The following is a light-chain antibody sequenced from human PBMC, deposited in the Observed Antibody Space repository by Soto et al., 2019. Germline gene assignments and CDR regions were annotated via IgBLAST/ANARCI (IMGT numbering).Light chain of an antibody. CDR2: DAS. J-gene: IGKJ1*01. Sequence: DVQMTQSPSTLSASIGGRITISCRANQSISNFLAWYQQKPGKAPKLLIYDASTLESGVPSRFRGSGSGTEFTLTISSLQPDDFATYFCQQYNSYSWTFGRGTKV. CDR1: QSISNF. CDR3: QQYNSYSWT. V-gene: IGKV1-5*01.